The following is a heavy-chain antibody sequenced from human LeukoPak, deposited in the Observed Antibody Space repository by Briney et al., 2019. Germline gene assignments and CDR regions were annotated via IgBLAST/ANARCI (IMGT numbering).Heavy chain of an antibody. CDR3: ARHAAVSTSSTWYFDY. D-gene: IGHD6-13*01. Sequence: GESLKISCKGSGYSFTSYWIGWVRQMPGKGLEGMGIIYPGDSDTRYSRSFQGQVTISADKSITTAYLQWSSLKASDTAMYYCARHAAVSTSSTWYFDYWGQGTLVTVSS. J-gene: IGHJ4*02. CDR1: GYSFTSYW. CDR2: IYPGDSDT. V-gene: IGHV5-51*01.